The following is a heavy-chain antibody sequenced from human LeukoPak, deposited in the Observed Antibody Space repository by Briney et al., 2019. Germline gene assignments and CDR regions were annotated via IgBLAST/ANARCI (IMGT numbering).Heavy chain of an antibody. Sequence: QPGRSLRLSCAASGFTFSIYGTHWVRQAPGKGLEWVAVIADDGKTTYYADCVKGRFTLSRDNSKNTLYLQMNSLRPEDTAVYYCTKEGLPSGTSWSAWFDPWGQGTLVTVSS. J-gene: IGHJ5*02. CDR1: GFTFSIYG. CDR2: IADDGKTT. D-gene: IGHD3-10*01. CDR3: TKEGLPSGTSWSAWFDP. V-gene: IGHV3-30*18.